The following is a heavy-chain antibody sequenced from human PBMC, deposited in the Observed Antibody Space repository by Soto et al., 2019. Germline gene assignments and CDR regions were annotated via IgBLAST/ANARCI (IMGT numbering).Heavy chain of an antibody. Sequence: GSLLLPCVPSGMACTNYTRNCVRSTRGKWLQWVSGLRDSGVNINYAVAVKGRFTISRDNSRNTLYLQMNSLSAEDTAICYCSKDRGVHGKAFVGDFWGQGT. V-gene: IGHV3-23*01. CDR1: GMACTNYT. CDR2: LRDSGVNI. D-gene: IGHD3-10*01. J-gene: IGHJ4*02. CDR3: SKDRGVHGKAFVGDF.